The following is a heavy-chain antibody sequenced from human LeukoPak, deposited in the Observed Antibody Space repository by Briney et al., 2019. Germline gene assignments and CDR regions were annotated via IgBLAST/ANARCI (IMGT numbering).Heavy chain of an antibody. CDR1: GGSISSYY. V-gene: IGHV4-59*08. J-gene: IGHJ5*02. CDR3: ARRLTTVTTDWFDP. CDR2: IYYSGST. Sequence: SETLSLTCTVSGGSISSYYWSWIRQPPGKGLEWIGYIYYSGSTNYNPSLKSRVTISVDTSKNQFSLKLSSVTAADTAVYYCARRLTTVTTDWFDPWGQGTLVTVSS. D-gene: IGHD4-17*01.